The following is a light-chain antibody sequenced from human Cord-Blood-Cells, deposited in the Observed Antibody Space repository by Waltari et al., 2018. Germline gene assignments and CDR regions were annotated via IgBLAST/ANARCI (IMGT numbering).Light chain of an antibody. V-gene: IGLV2-23*01. CDR2: EGS. CDR3: CSYAGSSTWV. CDR1: SSAVGSYNL. Sequence: QSALTQPASVSGSPGQSITISCTGTSSAVGSYNLVSWYQQHPGKAPKLMIYEGSKRPSGCSNRFSGSKSGNTASLTISGLQAEDEADYYCCSYAGSSTWVFGGGTKLTVL. J-gene: IGLJ3*02.